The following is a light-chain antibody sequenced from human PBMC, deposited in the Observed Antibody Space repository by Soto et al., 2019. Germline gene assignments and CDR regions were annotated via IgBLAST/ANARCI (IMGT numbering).Light chain of an antibody. V-gene: IGLV2-14*03. CDR3: SSYTSSSTL. Sequence: QSALTQPASVSGSPGQSITISCTGTSSDIGRHNYASWYQLHPGKAPKLLINNVSDRPSGVSNRFSGSKSGYTASLTISGLQAEDEADYYCSSYTSSSTLFGGGTKVTVL. CDR2: NVS. J-gene: IGLJ2*01. CDR1: SSDIGRHNY.